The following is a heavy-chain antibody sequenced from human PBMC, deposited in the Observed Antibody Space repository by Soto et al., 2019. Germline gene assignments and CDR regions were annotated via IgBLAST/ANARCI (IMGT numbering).Heavy chain of an antibody. J-gene: IGHJ4*02. Sequence: PGGSLRLSCAASGFTFSSYAMSWFRQAPGKGLEWVSAISGSGGSTYYADSVKGRFTISRDNSKNTLYLQMNSLRAEDTAVYYCAKELIRYFDWAPFDYWGQGTLVTVSS. CDR1: GFTFSSYA. CDR2: ISGSGGST. D-gene: IGHD3-9*01. V-gene: IGHV3-23*01. CDR3: AKELIRYFDWAPFDY.